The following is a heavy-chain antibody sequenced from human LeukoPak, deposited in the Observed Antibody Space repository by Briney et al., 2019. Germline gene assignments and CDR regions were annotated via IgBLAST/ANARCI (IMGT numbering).Heavy chain of an antibody. V-gene: IGHV3-30-3*01. CDR1: GFTFSSSA. D-gene: IGHD1-14*01. Sequence: GGSLRLSCAASGFTFSSSAMHWVRQAPDKGLEWVAVISYDGSNKYYADSVKGRFTISRDNSKNTLYLQMNSLRAEDTAVYYCARDSSRKDSRGYFDYWGQGTLVTVSS. CDR2: ISYDGSNK. J-gene: IGHJ4*02. CDR3: ARDSSRKDSRGYFDY.